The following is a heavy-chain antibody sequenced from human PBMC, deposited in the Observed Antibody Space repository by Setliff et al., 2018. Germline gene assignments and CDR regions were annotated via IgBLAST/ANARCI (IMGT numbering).Heavy chain of an antibody. J-gene: IGHJ4*02. CDR2: IHPWGGSSEST. Sequence: PSETLSLTCAVSGGPIIGYYWTWIRQAPGKGLEWIGYIHPWGGSSESTNYSPSLKSRITISLDKSKSQFSLKLTSVTVADTAVYYCARGLHSGTYWGTRPLGLDYWGQGSLVTVSS. CDR1: GGPIIGYY. CDR3: ARGLHSGTYWGTRPLGLDY. D-gene: IGHD1-26*01. V-gene: IGHV4-59*08.